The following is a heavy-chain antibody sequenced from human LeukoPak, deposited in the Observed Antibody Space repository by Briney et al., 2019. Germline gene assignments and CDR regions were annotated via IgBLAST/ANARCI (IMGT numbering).Heavy chain of an antibody. D-gene: IGHD2-2*01. Sequence: SETLSLTCTVSGGSITTYYWSWIRQPPGKGLEWIGYINYSGYTNYNPSLKSRVTISVDTSKNQFSLKLSSVTAADTAVYYCARRFPTTMPRIEAFDIWGQGTIVIVSS. V-gene: IGHV4-59*08. CDR3: ARRFPTTMPRIEAFDI. J-gene: IGHJ3*02. CDR1: GGSITTYY. CDR2: INYSGYT.